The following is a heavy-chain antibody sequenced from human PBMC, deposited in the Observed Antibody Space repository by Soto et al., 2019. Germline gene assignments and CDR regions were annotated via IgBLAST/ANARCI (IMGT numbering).Heavy chain of an antibody. J-gene: IGHJ6*02. Sequence: ASVKVSCKASGYTFTSYYMHWVRQAPGQGLEWMGIINPSGGSTSYAQKFQGRVTMTRDTSTSTVYMELSSLRSEDMAVYYCARDLGTIFGVVPYYYYGMDVWGQGTTVTVSS. D-gene: IGHD3-3*01. CDR3: ARDLGTIFGVVPYYYYGMDV. CDR1: GYTFTSYY. CDR2: INPSGGST. V-gene: IGHV1-46*01.